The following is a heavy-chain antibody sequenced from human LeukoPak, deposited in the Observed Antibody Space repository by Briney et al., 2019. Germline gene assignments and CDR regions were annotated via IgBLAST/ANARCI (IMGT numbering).Heavy chain of an antibody. CDR3: ARGGRDYDILTGYYPLDY. D-gene: IGHD3-9*01. Sequence: SETLSLTCAVSGGSISSSNWWSWVRQPPGKGLEWIGEIYHSGSTNYNPSLKSRVTISVDTSKNQFSLKLSSVTAADTAVYYCARGGRDYDILTGYYPLDYWGQGTLVTVSS. J-gene: IGHJ4*02. CDR2: IYHSGST. CDR1: GGSISSSNW. V-gene: IGHV4-4*02.